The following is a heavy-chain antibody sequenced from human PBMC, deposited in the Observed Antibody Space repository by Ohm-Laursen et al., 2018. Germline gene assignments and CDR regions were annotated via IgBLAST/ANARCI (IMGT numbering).Heavy chain of an antibody. CDR2: INPNSGGT. CDR3: ARDKRASSGTNPLWY. D-gene: IGHD6-19*01. J-gene: IGHJ4*02. V-gene: IGHV1-2*02. CDR1: GYTFTGYY. Sequence: SVKVSCKASGYTFTGYYMHWVRQAPGQGLEWMGWINPNSGGTNYAQKFQGRVTMTRDTSISTAYMELSRLRSDDTAVYYCARDKRASSGTNPLWYWGQGTLVTVSS.